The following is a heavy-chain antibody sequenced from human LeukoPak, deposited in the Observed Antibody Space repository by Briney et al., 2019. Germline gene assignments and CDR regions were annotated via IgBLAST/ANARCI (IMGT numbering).Heavy chain of an antibody. Sequence: GGSLRLSCAASGFTFTTYWMHWVRQAPGKGLVWVSHINSDGSITSYADSVKGRFTISRDNAKTSLFLQMVSLRVEDTAVYYCVRGCGLAHCPYYLDFWGQGALVTVFS. CDR1: GFTFTTYW. CDR3: VRGCGLAHCPYYLDF. V-gene: IGHV3-74*01. CDR2: INSDGSIT. J-gene: IGHJ4*02. D-gene: IGHD2-21*01.